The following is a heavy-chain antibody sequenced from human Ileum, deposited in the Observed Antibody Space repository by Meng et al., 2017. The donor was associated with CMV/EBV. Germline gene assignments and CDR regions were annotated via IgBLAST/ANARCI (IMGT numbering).Heavy chain of an antibody. J-gene: IGHJ4*02. CDR1: GFSFSSYW. CDR3: AKSPIWVAVAGVLHY. D-gene: IGHD6-19*01. Sequence: GESLKISCAASGFSFSSYWMHWVRQVPGRGLEWISRIQNDGISIVYADSVKGRFTISRDNSKNTLYLQMNSLRAEDTAVYYCAKSPIWVAVAGVLHYWGQGTQVTVSS. CDR2: IQNDGISI. V-gene: IGHV3-74*01.